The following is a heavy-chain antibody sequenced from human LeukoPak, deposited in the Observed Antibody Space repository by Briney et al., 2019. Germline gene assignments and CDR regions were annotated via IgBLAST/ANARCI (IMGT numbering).Heavy chain of an antibody. Sequence: GASVKVSCKASGYTFSNYGISWVRQAPGQGLEWMGWINSYNGNTNYAQKFQGRVTVTTDTSTSTAYMELRSLRSDDTAVYYCARDLAWGQRGPGIVATADNWLDPWGQGTLVTVSS. CDR3: ARDLAWGQRGPGIVATADNWLDP. D-gene: IGHD2-21*01. CDR2: INSYNGNT. J-gene: IGHJ5*02. CDR1: GYTFSNYG. V-gene: IGHV1-18*01.